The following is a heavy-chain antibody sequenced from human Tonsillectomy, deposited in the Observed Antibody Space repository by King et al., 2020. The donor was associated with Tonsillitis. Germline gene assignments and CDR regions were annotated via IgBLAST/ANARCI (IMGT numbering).Heavy chain of an antibody. V-gene: IGHV3-30*18. Sequence: VQLVESGGGVVQPGRSLKLSCVASGSTFSSYGMHWVRQAPGKGLEWVATTPHDGRNKYYADSVKGRFTISRDNSKNTLYLQMSSLRAEDTAVYYCAKDWGPYYASGSSYFDYWGRGTLVTVSS. J-gene: IGHJ4*02. CDR2: TPHDGRNK. CDR3: AKDWGPYYASGSSYFDY. CDR1: GSTFSSYG. D-gene: IGHD3-10*01.